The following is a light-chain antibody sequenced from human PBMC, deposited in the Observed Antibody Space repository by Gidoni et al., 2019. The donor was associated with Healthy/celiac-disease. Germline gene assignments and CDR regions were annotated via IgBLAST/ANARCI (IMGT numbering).Light chain of an antibody. CDR2: DAS. CDR3: QQYNSYLLT. CDR1: QSISSW. V-gene: IGKV1-5*01. Sequence: DIQMTQSPSTLSVSVGDRVTITCRASQSISSWLAWYQQKPGKAPKLLIYDASSLESGVPSRFSGSGSGTEFTLTISSLQPDDFATYYCQQYNSYLLTFGGGTKVEIK. J-gene: IGKJ4*01.